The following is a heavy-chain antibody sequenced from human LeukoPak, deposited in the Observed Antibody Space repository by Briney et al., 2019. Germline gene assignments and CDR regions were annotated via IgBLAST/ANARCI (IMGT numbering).Heavy chain of an antibody. CDR1: GFTLDDYG. V-gene: IGHV3-20*04. Sequence: GGSLRLSCAASGFTLDDYGMSWVRQAPGKGLEWVSGINWNGGSTGYADFVKGRFTISRDNAKNSLYLQMNSLRAEDTAVYYCARASTVTSNDAFDIWGQGSMVTVSS. J-gene: IGHJ3*02. D-gene: IGHD4-17*01. CDR3: ARASTVTSNDAFDI. CDR2: INWNGGST.